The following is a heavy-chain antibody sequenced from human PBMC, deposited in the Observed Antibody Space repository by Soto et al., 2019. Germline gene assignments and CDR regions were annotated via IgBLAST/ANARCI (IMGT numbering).Heavy chain of an antibody. CDR3: ARVWDSYCRFDP. V-gene: IGHV4-59*01. Sequence: PPETLSVTCTVSGGSISSYYWSWIRQPPGKGLEWIGYIYYSGSTNYDPSLKSRVTISVDTSKSQLSLKLSSVTAADTAVYYCARVWDSYCRFDPLCQWTLVT. CDR2: IYYSGST. J-gene: IGHJ5*02. CDR1: GGSISSYY. D-gene: IGHD1-26*01.